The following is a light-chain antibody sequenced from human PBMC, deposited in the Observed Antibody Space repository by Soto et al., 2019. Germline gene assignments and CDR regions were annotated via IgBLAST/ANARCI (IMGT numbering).Light chain of an antibody. Sequence: QSVLTQPPSASGTPGQRVTISCSGGSSNIGSHYVYWYHQLPGTAPKLLIYSNDQRPSGVPDRFSGSKSGTSASLAISGLRYEDEADYYCAERADSLSLYVFGNGTKV. J-gene: IGLJ1*01. CDR3: AERADSLSLYV. CDR2: SND. V-gene: IGLV1-47*02. CDR1: SSNIGSHY.